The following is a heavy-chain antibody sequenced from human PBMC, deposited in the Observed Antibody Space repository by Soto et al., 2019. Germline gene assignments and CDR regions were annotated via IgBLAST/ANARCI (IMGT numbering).Heavy chain of an antibody. Sequence: GGSLRLSCAASGFTFSSYGMHWVRQAPGKGLEWVAVISYDGSNKYYADSVKGRFTISRDNSKNTLYLQMNSLRAEDTAVYYCAKDLGIAARPGYYYYGMDVWGQGTTVTVSS. V-gene: IGHV3-30*18. CDR2: ISYDGSNK. CDR1: GFTFSSYG. CDR3: AKDLGIAARPGYYYYGMDV. J-gene: IGHJ6*02. D-gene: IGHD6-6*01.